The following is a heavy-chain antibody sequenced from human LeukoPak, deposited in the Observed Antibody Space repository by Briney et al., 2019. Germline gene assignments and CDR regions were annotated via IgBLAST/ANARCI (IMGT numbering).Heavy chain of an antibody. V-gene: IGHV5-51*01. J-gene: IGHJ5*02. D-gene: IGHD6-19*01. CDR2: IYPGDSDT. Sequence: NSGESLKISCKGSGYSFTSYWIGWVRQMPGKGLEWMGIIYPGDSDTRYSPSFQGQVTISADKSSSTAYLQWSSLKASDTAMYYCARRGIAVAGVNWFDPWGQGTLVTVSS. CDR3: ARRGIAVAGVNWFDP. CDR1: GYSFTSYW.